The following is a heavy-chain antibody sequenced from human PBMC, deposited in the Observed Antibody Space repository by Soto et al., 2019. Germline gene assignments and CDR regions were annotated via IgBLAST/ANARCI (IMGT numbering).Heavy chain of an antibody. D-gene: IGHD3-16*02. Sequence: QVQLVQSGAEVKKPGASVKVSCKASGYTFTSYAMHWVRQAPGQRLEWMGWINAGNGNTKYSQKFQGRVTITRDTSASTSEMELSSLRSEDTAVYYCARDQGGTYYDYVWGSYRPASFDYWGQGTLVTVSS. J-gene: IGHJ4*02. CDR1: GYTFTSYA. CDR2: INAGNGNT. V-gene: IGHV1-3*01. CDR3: ARDQGGTYYDYVWGSYRPASFDY.